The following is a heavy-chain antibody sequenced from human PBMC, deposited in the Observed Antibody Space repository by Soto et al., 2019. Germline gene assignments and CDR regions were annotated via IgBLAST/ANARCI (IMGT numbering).Heavy chain of an antibody. V-gene: IGHV4-39*07. CDR1: GGSISSSSYY. CDR2: IFYSGST. D-gene: IGHD3-3*01. J-gene: IGHJ5*02. Sequence: SETLSLTCTVSGGSISSSSYYWGWIRQPPGKGLEWIGSIFYSGSTYYNPSLKSRVTISVDRSKNQFSLKLSSVTAADTAVYYCARWWSGSRQGFDPWGQGTLVTVSS. CDR3: ARWWSGSRQGFDP.